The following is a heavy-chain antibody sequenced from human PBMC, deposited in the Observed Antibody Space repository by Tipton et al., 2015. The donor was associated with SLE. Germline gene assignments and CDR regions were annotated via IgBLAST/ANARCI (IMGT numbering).Heavy chain of an antibody. CDR3: ARADDSSGWAFDY. CDR1: GGSISSGGYY. V-gene: IGHV4-31*03. J-gene: IGHJ4*02. CDR2: IYYSGST. D-gene: IGHD3-22*01. Sequence: TLSLTCTVSGGSISSGGYYWSWIRQHPGKGLEWIGYIYYSGSTYYNPSLKSRVTISVDTSKNQFSLKLSSVTAADTAVYYCARADDSSGWAFDYWGQGTLVTVS.